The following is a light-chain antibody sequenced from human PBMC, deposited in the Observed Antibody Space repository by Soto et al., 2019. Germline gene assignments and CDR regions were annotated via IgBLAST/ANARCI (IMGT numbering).Light chain of an antibody. J-gene: IGLJ2*01. CDR2: EGS. Sequence: QSVLTQPASVSGSPGQSITISCTGTSSDVGSYNLVSWYQQHPGKAPKLMIYEGSKRPSGVSNRFSGSKSGNTASLTISGLQAEDEADYCCCSYIGSFVLFGAGTKLTVL. V-gene: IGLV2-23*01. CDR3: CSYIGSFVL. CDR1: SSDVGSYNL.